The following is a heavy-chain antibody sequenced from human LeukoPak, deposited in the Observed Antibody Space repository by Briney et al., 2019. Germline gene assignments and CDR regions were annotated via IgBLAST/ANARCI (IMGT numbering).Heavy chain of an antibody. CDR1: GFTFSSYW. V-gene: IGHV3-74*01. Sequence: GGTLRLSCAASGFTFSSYWMHWVRQAPGKGLVWVSRINSDGSSTSYADSVKGRFTISRDNAKNTLYLQMNSLRAEDTAVYYCARRAHQHNGMDVWGQGTTVTVSS. CDR3: ARRAHQHNGMDV. J-gene: IGHJ6*02. CDR2: INSDGSST. D-gene: IGHD2-21*01.